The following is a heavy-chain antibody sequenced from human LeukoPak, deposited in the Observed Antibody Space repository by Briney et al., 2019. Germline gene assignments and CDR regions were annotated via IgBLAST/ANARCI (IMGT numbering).Heavy chain of an antibody. CDR1: GVTLFINH. CDR2: ISGNGGYI. J-gene: IGHJ4*02. D-gene: IGHD5-12*01. V-gene: IGHV3-23*01. Sequence: PGGSLRLSSAASGVTLFINHMSRVRQAPPAGLEWISTISGNGGYIKSADSLKARSTISRDNSKNRLYLQMNSLRADDTSVYFCAKEEGDSSFDYWGQGTLVTVSS. CDR3: AKEEGDSSFDY.